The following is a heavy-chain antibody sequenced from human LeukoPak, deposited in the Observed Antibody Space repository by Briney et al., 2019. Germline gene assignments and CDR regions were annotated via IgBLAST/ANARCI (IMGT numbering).Heavy chain of an antibody. CDR3: ARGYDFWSGYYLFDY. CDR1: GYTLTELS. CDR2: FDPEDGET. J-gene: IGHJ4*02. Sequence: ASVKVSCKVSGYTLTELSMHWVRQAPGKGLEWMGGFDPEDGETIYAQKFQGRVTITADESTSTAYMELSSLRSEDTVVYYCARGYDFWSGYYLFDYWGQGTLVTVSS. D-gene: IGHD3-3*01. V-gene: IGHV1-24*01.